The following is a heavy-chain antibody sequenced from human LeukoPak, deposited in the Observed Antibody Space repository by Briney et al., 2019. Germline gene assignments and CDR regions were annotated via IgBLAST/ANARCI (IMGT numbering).Heavy chain of an antibody. J-gene: IGHJ3*02. V-gene: IGHV4-39*01. D-gene: IGHD3-9*01. Sequence: SETLSLTCTVSGGSISSSSYYWGWIRQPPGTGLEWIGSIYYSGSTYYNPSLKSRVTISVGTSKNQFSLKLSSVTAADTAVYYCAGRPYYDILTGPDGAFDIWGQGTMVTVSS. CDR3: AGRPYYDILTGPDGAFDI. CDR2: IYYSGST. CDR1: GGSISSSSYY.